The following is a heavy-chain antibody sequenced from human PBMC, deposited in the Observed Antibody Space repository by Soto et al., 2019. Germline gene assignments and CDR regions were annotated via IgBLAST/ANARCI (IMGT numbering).Heavy chain of an antibody. Sequence: GGSLRLSCAASGFIFTHYYMGWVRHAPGKGLEWVANMSPDGSEKFYVDSVKGRFTISRDNAKNSLYLQMNSLRAEDTAVYYCARVERGITIFGVVIPPFDYWGQGTLVTVSS. J-gene: IGHJ4*02. D-gene: IGHD3-3*01. V-gene: IGHV3-7*05. CDR1: GFIFTHYY. CDR2: MSPDGSEK. CDR3: ARVERGITIFGVVIPPFDY.